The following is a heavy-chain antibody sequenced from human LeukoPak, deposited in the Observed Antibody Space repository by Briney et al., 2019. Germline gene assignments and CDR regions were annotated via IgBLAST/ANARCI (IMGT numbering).Heavy chain of an antibody. CDR3: ARAMRTTAVTAGDYHYYCGMDV. V-gene: IGHV4-39*07. CDR2: IYYSGST. D-gene: IGHD4-17*01. J-gene: IGHJ6*02. Sequence: SETLSLTCTVSGGSISSSSYYWGWIRQPPGKGLEWIGSIYYSGSTYYNPSLKSRVTISVDTSKNQFSLKLSSVTAADTAVYYCARAMRTTAVTAGDYHYYCGMDVWGQGTTVTVSS. CDR1: GGSISSSSYY.